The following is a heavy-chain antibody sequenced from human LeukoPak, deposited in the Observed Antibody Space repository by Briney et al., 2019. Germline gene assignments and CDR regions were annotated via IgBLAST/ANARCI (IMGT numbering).Heavy chain of an antibody. CDR1: GFTFSSYE. CDR3: TGNYYGSGSYADFDY. Sequence: PGGSLRISCAASGFTFSSYEMNWVRPASGKGLDWVGLIRSTANGYATAYAASVKGRFTISRDDSKNTAYLQMDSLKTEDTAVYYCTGNYYGSGSYADFDYWGQGTLVTVSS. J-gene: IGHJ4*02. V-gene: IGHV3-73*01. CDR2: IRSTANGYAT. D-gene: IGHD3-10*01.